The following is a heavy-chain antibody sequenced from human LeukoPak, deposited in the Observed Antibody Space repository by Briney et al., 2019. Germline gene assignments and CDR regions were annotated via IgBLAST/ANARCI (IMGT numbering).Heavy chain of an antibody. V-gene: IGHV1-18*01. CDR2: ISAYNGNT. Sequence: ASVKVSCKASGYTFTSYGISWVRQAPGQGLEWMGWISAYNGNTNYAQKLQGRVTTTTDTSTSTAYMELRSLRSDDTAVYYCARDTDQYYYDSSGYSDYWGQGTLVTVSS. CDR1: GYTFTSYG. D-gene: IGHD3-22*01. J-gene: IGHJ4*02. CDR3: ARDTDQYYYDSSGYSDY.